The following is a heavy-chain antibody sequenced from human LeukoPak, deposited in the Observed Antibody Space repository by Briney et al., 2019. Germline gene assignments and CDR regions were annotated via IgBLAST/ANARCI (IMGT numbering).Heavy chain of an antibody. CDR3: ARGRIVAAGMVGY. CDR2: IIPIFGTA. V-gene: IGHV1-69*06. Sequence: ASVKGSCKASGGTFRSYAINWVRQATGQGLEWMGGIIPIFGTANYAQKFQGRVTITADKSTSTAYMELSSLRSEDTAVYYCARGRIVAAGMVGYWGQGTLVTVSS. D-gene: IGHD6-13*01. CDR1: GGTFRSYA. J-gene: IGHJ4*02.